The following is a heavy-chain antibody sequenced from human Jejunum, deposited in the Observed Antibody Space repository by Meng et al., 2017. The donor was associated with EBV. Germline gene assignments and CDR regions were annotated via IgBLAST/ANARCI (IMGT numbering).Heavy chain of an antibody. V-gene: IGHV4-4*03. CDR3: AGNGYYALEY. Sequence: QVQLQESGPRLEKPPGTLSLTCVVSGGSISDNDWWSWVRQPPGKGLEWLGEIYHGGGTNYNPSLESRVTISVDKSKNQFSLKLNSVTVVDTAVYYCAGNGYYALEYWGPGILVTVSS. J-gene: IGHJ4*02. CDR1: GGSISDNDW. CDR2: IYHGGGT. D-gene: IGHD3-22*01.